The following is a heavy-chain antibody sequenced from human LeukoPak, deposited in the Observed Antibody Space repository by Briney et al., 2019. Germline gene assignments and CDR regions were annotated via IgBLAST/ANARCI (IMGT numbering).Heavy chain of an antibody. CDR3: ASIYSSGWYVPLY. CDR2: IYHSGST. V-gene: IGHV4-30-2*01. CDR1: GGSISSGGYY. D-gene: IGHD6-19*01. Sequence: SQTLSLTCTVSGGSISSGGYYWSWIRQPPGKGLEWIGYIYHSGSTYYNPSLKSRVTISVDTSKNQFSLKLSSVTAADTAVYYCASIYSSGWYVPLYWGQGTLVTVSS. J-gene: IGHJ4*02.